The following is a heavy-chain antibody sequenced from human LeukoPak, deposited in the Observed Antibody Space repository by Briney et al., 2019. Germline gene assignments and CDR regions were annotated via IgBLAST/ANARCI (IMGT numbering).Heavy chain of an antibody. CDR2: ISAYNCKS. CDR1: GYTFTSYG. CDR3: ARVAPVGQQLVTDY. V-gene: IGHV1-18*01. J-gene: IGHJ4*02. Sequence: GASVKVSCKASGYTFTSYGIRWVGQAPGQGLEWVGGISAYNCKSKYVQKLQGRVTSTTDTSPGTAYMELRSLRSDDTAVYYCARVAPVGQQLVTDYWGQGTLVTVSS. D-gene: IGHD6-13*01.